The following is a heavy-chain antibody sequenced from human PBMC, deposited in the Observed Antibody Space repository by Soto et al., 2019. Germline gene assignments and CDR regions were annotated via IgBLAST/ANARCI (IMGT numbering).Heavy chain of an antibody. J-gene: IGHJ4*02. V-gene: IGHV4-30-4*01. Sequence: QVQLQESGPGLVKPSQTLSLTCTVSGDSVSGGDSYWSWIRQPPGKALEWIGYTSFSGYTSYTPSRKSRVTISVDMSKSQFSLRLTSVTAADTAIYYCVRGGNPYHYATSGPGTFDKWGQGTLGSVSS. CDR1: GDSVSGGDSY. D-gene: IGHD3-22*01. CDR2: TSFSGYT. CDR3: VRGGNPYHYATSGPGTFDK.